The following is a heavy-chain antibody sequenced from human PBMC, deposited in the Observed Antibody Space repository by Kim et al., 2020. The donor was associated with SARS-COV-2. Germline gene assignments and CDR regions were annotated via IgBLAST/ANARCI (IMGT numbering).Heavy chain of an antibody. D-gene: IGHD3-22*01. V-gene: IGHV4-31*03. CDR2: IYYSGST. J-gene: IGHJ4*02. CDR3: ARDYYDSSGFDY. CDR1: GGSISSGGYY. Sequence: SETLSLTCTVSGGSISSGGYYWSWIRQHPGKGLEWIRYIYYSGSTYYNPSLKSRVTISVDTSKNQFSLKLSSVTAADTAVYYCARDYYDSSGFDYWGQGTLVTVSS.